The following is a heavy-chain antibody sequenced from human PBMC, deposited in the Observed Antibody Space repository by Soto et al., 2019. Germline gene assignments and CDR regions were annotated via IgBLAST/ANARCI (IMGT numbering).Heavy chain of an antibody. V-gene: IGHV4-59*08. Sequence: SETLSLTCTVSGGSISSYYWSWIRQPPGKGLEWIGYIYYSGSTNYNPSLKSRVTISVDTSKNQFSLKLSSVTAADTAVYYCARHNMVRGVWGWFDPWGQGTLVTVSS. CDR3: ARHNMVRGVWGWFDP. CDR2: IYYSGST. CDR1: GGSISSYY. D-gene: IGHD3-10*01. J-gene: IGHJ5*02.